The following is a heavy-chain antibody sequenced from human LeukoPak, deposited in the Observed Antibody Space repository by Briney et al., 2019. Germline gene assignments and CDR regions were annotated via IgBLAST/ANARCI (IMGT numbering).Heavy chain of an antibody. CDR2: ISSGSTYI. CDR3: ARDSYYYYYYMDV. CDR1: EFTFSTYS. Sequence: PGGSLRLSCAASEFTFSTYSMNWVRQAPGKGLEWVSSISSGSTYIYYADSVKGRFTISRDNSKNTLYLQMNSLRAEDTAVYYCARDSYYYYYYMDVWGKGTTVTVSS. V-gene: IGHV3-21*01. J-gene: IGHJ6*03.